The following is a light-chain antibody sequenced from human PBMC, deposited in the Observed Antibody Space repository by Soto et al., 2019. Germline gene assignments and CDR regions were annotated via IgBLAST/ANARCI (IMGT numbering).Light chain of an antibody. CDR1: QSVSSN. V-gene: IGKV3-15*01. Sequence: EIVMTQSPATLSVSPGERATLSCRASQSVSSNLAWYQQKPGQAPRLLIYGASPRATGIPARFIGSGSGTEFTPTIRSLPSEDFAVYSCQQYNNWPPLTFGGGTKVEIK. CDR3: QQYNNWPPLT. J-gene: IGKJ4*01. CDR2: GAS.